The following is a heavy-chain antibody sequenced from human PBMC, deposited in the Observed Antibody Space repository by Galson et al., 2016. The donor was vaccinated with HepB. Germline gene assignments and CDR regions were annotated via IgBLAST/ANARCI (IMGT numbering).Heavy chain of an antibody. CDR1: GYTFSSYF. D-gene: IGHD1-26*01. CDR3: ATYSGSTSWFDP. J-gene: IGHJ5*02. V-gene: IGHV1-46*01. Sequence: SVKVSCKASGYTFSSYFMQWVRQAPGQGPEWMGIIKPSDGSTNYAQKLQGRVTMTRDTSSSTVYMELSSLTSDDTAVYYCATYSGSTSWFDPWGQGTLVTVSS. CDR2: IKPSDGST.